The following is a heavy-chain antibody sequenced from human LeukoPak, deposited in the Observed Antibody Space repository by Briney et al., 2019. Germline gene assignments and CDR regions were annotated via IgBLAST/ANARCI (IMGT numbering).Heavy chain of an antibody. CDR1: GYTLTEYS. Sequence: ASVKVSCKISGYTLTEYSIHWVRQAPGKGFEWMVGFDPGDGETIHAQKFQGRVTLTEDTSTDTTYMELSSLRSEDTAVYYCARDQFGEGNYYFDYWGQGTLVTVSS. J-gene: IGHJ4*02. CDR3: ARDQFGEGNYYFDY. V-gene: IGHV1-24*01. CDR2: FDPGDGET. D-gene: IGHD3-10*01.